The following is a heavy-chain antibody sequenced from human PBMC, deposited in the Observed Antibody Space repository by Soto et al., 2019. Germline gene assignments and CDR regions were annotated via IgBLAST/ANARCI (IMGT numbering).Heavy chain of an antibody. CDR3: ARARFLEWLLIDY. CDR1: GFTFSSYG. Sequence: QVQLVESGGGVVQPGRSLRLSCAASGFTFSSYGMHWVRQAPGKGLEWVAVISYDGSNKYYADSVKGRFTISRDNSKNTVYLQMNSLRAEDTAVYYCARARFLEWLLIDYWGQGTLVTVSS. J-gene: IGHJ4*02. V-gene: IGHV3-30*03. D-gene: IGHD3-3*01. CDR2: ISYDGSNK.